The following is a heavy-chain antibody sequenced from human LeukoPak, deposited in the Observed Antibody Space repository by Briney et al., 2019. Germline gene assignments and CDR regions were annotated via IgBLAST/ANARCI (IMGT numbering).Heavy chain of an antibody. D-gene: IGHD6-13*01. CDR2: ISYDGSNK. Sequence: GGSLRLSCAASGFTFSSYAMHWVRQAPGKGLEWVAVISYDGSNKYYADSVKGRFTISRDNSKNTLYLQMNSLRAEETAVYYCARVAAAGNLPYDYWGQGTLVTVSS. V-gene: IGHV3-30*04. J-gene: IGHJ4*02. CDR1: GFTFSSYA. CDR3: ARVAAAGNLPYDY.